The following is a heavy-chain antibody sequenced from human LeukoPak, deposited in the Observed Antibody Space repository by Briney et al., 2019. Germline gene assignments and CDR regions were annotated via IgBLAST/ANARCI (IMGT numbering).Heavy chain of an antibody. CDR1: GFTFDDYA. Sequence: PGRSLRLSCAASGFTFDDYAMHWVRQAPGKGLEWVSGISWNSGGIGYADSVKGRFTISRDNAKNSLYLQMNSLRAEDMALYYCAKGPIAVAGTYFDYWGQGTLVTVSS. CDR3: AKGPIAVAGTYFDY. D-gene: IGHD6-19*01. CDR2: ISWNSGGI. J-gene: IGHJ4*02. V-gene: IGHV3-9*03.